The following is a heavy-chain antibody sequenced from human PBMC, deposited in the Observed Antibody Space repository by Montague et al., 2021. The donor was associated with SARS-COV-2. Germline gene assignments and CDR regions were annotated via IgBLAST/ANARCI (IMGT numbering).Heavy chain of an antibody. CDR1: GFNFRGYY. J-gene: IGHJ3*01. V-gene: IGHV3-74*01. Sequence: SLRLSCAASGFNFRGYYIHWVRQAPGSGLVWVSRIDNDGRGTIYADSVKGRFTISRDNAKNTLFLQMNSLRADDTAVYYCARGGFNHGFDVWGQGTVVTVSS. CDR2: IDNDGRGT. CDR3: ARGGFNHGFDV.